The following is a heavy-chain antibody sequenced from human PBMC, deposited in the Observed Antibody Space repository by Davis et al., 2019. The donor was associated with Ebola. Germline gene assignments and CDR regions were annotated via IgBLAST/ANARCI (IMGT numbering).Heavy chain of an antibody. J-gene: IGHJ6*04. CDR2: ISLSSRTI. CDR3: ARLPPGTYGMDV. D-gene: IGHD3-10*01. V-gene: IGHV3-48*02. Sequence: PAGSLTLSCAASGFTFSSYSMDWVRQAPGKGLEWLSYISLSSRTIYYADSVKGRLTISRDNAENSLYLQMNSLRDEDTAVYYCARLPPGTYGMDVWGKGTTVTVSS. CDR1: GFTFSSYS.